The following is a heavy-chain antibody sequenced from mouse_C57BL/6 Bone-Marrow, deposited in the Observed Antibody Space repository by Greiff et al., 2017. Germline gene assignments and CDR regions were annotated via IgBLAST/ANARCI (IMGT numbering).Heavy chain of an antibody. Sequence: QVQLQQPGAELVKPGASVKLSCKASGYTFTSYWMHWVKQRPGQGLEWIGMIHPNSGSTNYNEKFKSKATLTVDKSSSTAYMQLSSLTSEDSAVYYCAPHYGSSFAMDYWGQGTSGTVSS. CDR3: APHYGSSFAMDY. J-gene: IGHJ4*01. CDR2: IHPNSGST. CDR1: GYTFTSYW. V-gene: IGHV1-64*01. D-gene: IGHD1-1*01.